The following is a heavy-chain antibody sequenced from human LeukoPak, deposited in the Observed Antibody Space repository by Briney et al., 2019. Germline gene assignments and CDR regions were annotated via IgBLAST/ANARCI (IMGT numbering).Heavy chain of an antibody. D-gene: IGHD6-6*01. J-gene: IGHJ4*02. CDR1: GYIFATYW. CDR2: IYPGDSDT. Sequence: GESLKISCKGSGYIFATYWIGWVRQMPGKGLEWMGIIYPGDSDTRYSPSFQGQVTISADKSITTAYLQWSSLKASDTAMYYCARQGGSSSSYFDYWDQGTLVTVSS. CDR3: ARQGGSSSSYFDY. V-gene: IGHV5-51*01.